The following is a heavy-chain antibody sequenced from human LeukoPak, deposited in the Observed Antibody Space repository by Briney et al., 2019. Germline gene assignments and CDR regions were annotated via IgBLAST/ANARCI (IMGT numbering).Heavy chain of an antibody. CDR3: ARDRRMG. CDR1: GFTFSSYS. D-gene: IGHD2-15*01. Sequence: GGSLRLSCAASGFTFSSYSMNWVRQAPGKGLEGDSPISSSSSYIYYADSVKGRLTISRDNAKNSLYLQMNSLRAEDTAVYYCARDRRMGGGQGTLVTVSS. V-gene: IGHV3-21*01. CDR2: ISSSSSYI. J-gene: IGHJ4*02.